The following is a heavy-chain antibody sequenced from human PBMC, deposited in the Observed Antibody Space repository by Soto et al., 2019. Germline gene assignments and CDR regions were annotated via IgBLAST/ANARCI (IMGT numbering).Heavy chain of an antibody. CDR2: IYYSGST. J-gene: IGHJ4*02. D-gene: IGHD6-19*01. CDR1: GGSISSSSYY. CDR3: ARQRQWLVRGDFDY. Sequence: QLQLQESGPGLVKPSETLSLTCTVSGGSISSSSYYWGWIRQPPGKGLEWIGSIYYSGSTYYNPSLKSRVTISVDTSKNQFPLKLSSVTAADTAVYYCARQRQWLVRGDFDYWGQGTRVTVSS. V-gene: IGHV4-39*01.